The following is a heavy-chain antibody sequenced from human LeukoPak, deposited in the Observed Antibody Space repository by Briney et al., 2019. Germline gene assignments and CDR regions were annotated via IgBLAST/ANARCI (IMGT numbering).Heavy chain of an antibody. Sequence: GGPLRLSCAASGFTFNGFWVSWVRQAPGKGLEWVANIKQDGSDIYYLGSVRGRFTISRDNAMNSLYLQMNSLRAEDTAVYYCTRDALYGDPSYYYMDVWGKGTTVTVSS. D-gene: IGHD4-17*01. V-gene: IGHV3-7*01. J-gene: IGHJ6*03. CDR2: IKQDGSDI. CDR3: TRDALYGDPSYYYMDV. CDR1: GFTFNGFW.